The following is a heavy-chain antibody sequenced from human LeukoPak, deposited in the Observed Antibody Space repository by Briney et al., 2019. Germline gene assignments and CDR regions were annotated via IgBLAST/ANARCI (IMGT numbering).Heavy chain of an antibody. CDR3: ARYPIVVVVAATYCFDY. J-gene: IGHJ4*02. CDR1: GGSISSYY. Sequence: PSETLSLTCTVSGGSISSYYWSWIRQPPGKGLEWIGYIYYSGSTNYNPSLKSRVTISVDTSKNQFSLKLSSVTAADTAVYYCARYPIVVVVAATYCFDYWGQGTLVTVSS. V-gene: IGHV4-59*08. CDR2: IYYSGST. D-gene: IGHD2-15*01.